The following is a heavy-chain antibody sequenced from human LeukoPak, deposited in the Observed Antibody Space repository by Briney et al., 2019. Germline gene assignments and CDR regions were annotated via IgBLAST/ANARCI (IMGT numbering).Heavy chain of an antibody. CDR3: ARATWSDCSSTSCYAHYYYYGMDV. J-gene: IGHJ6*02. D-gene: IGHD2-2*01. CDR1: GGSISSGSYY. CDR2: IYTSGST. V-gene: IGHV4-61*02. Sequence: PSETLSLTCTVSGGSISSGSYYWSWIRQPAGKGLEWIGRIYTSGSTNYNPSLKSRVTISVDKSKNQFSLKLSSVTAADTAVYYCARATWSDCSSTSCYAHYYYYGMDVWGQGTMVTVSS.